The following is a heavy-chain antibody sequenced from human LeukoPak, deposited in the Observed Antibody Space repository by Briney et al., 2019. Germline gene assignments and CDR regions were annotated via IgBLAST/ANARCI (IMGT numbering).Heavy chain of an antibody. J-gene: IGHJ5*02. D-gene: IGHD3-22*01. Sequence: GGSLRLSCAASGFTVSSNYMSWVRQAPGKGLEWVSVIYSGGSTYYADSVKGRFTISRDNSKNTLYLQMNSLRAEDTAVYYCAREHGYYYDSSTQGAWGQGTLVTVSS. CDR2: IYSGGST. CDR3: AREHGYYYDSSTQGA. V-gene: IGHV3-53*01. CDR1: GFTVSSNY.